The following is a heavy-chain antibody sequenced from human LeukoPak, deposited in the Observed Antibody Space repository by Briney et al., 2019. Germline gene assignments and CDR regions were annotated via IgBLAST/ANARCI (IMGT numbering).Heavy chain of an antibody. Sequence: ASVKVSCKASGYTFTSYYMHWVRQAPGQGLEWMGIINPSGGSTSYAQKFQGRVTMTRDTSTSTVYMELSSLRSEDTAVYYCARVVVVPALYGSGSYYANNWFDPWGQGTLVTVSS. D-gene: IGHD3-10*01. CDR3: ARVVVVPALYGSGSYYANNWFDP. CDR2: INPSGGST. J-gene: IGHJ5*02. CDR1: GYTFTSYY. V-gene: IGHV1-46*01.